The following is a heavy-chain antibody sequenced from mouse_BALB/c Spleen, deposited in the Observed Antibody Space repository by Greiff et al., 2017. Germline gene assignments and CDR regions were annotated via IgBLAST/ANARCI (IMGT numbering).Heavy chain of an antibody. CDR3: ASSRGYAMDY. CDR1: GYTFTDYN. V-gene: IGHV1S29*02. J-gene: IGHJ4*01. CDR2: IYPFNGGT. D-gene: IGHD1-1*01. Sequence: EVQLVESGPELVKSGTSVKISCKASGYTFTDYNMHCVKQSHGKSLEWIGYIYPFNGGTDYNQKFKSKATMTVDKSSSTEYMELRNLTSEDSAVYYCASSRGYAMDYWGQGTSVTVSS.